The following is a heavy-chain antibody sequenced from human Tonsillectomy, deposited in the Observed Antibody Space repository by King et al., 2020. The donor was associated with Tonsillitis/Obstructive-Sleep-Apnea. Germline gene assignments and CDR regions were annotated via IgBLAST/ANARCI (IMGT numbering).Heavy chain of an antibody. CDR1: GGSISSYY. D-gene: IGHD3-22*01. Sequence: VQLQESGPGLVKPSETLSLTCTVSGGSISSYYWSWIRQPPGKGLEWIGYIYYSGSTNYNPSLKSRVTISVDTSKNQFSLKLSSVTAADTAVYYCARHKGAAYYYDSSGYGLDYWGQGTLVTVSS. J-gene: IGHJ4*02. CDR3: ARHKGAAYYYDSSGYGLDY. CDR2: IYYSGST. V-gene: IGHV4-59*08.